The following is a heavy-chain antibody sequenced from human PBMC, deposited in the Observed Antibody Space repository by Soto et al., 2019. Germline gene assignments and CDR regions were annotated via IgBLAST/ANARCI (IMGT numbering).Heavy chain of an antibody. CDR2: IKSKTDGGTT. CDR3: TTDSVVVVAPTRFDP. J-gene: IGHJ5*02. Sequence: EVQLVESGGVLVKPGGSLRLSCAASGFTFSNAWMNWVRQAPGKGLEWVGRIKSKTDGGTTDYAAPVKGRFTISREDSKNTLYLQMNSLKSEDTAVYYCTTDSVVVVAPTRFDPWGQGTLVTVSS. V-gene: IGHV3-15*07. CDR1: GFTFSNAW. D-gene: IGHD2-15*01.